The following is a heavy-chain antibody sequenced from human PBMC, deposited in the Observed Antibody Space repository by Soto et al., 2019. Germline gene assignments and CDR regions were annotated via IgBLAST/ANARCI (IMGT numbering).Heavy chain of an antibody. D-gene: IGHD3-22*01. CDR2: IYYSGTA. J-gene: IGHJ4*02. CDR1: GGSISRGGYY. V-gene: IGHV4-31*03. CDR3: ARLFNYYDSSGYAEYYFDY. Sequence: QVQLQESGPGLVMPSQTLSLNCTVCGGSISRGGYYWSWIRQHPGKGLEWIANIYYSGTAHYNPSLKRRVTISVDTSKNQFSLKLSSVTAADTAVYYCARLFNYYDSSGYAEYYFDYWGQGTMVTVSS.